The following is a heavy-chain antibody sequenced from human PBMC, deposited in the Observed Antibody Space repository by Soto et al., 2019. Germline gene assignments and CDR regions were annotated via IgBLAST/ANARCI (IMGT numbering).Heavy chain of an antibody. V-gene: IGHV1-8*01. CDR2: MNPNSGNT. CDR3: ARSYNWNGADYYYYMDV. J-gene: IGHJ6*03. D-gene: IGHD1-20*01. CDR1: GYTFTSYD. Sequence: GASVKVSCKASGYTFTSYDINWVRQATGQGLEWMGWMNPNSGNTGYAQKFQGRVTMTRNTSISTAYMEQSSLRSEDTAVYYCARSYNWNGADYYYYMDVWGKGTTVTVSS.